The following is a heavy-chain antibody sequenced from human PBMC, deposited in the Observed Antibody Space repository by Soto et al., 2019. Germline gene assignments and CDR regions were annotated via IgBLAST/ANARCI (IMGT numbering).Heavy chain of an antibody. CDR1: GGSFSGYY. CDR2: INHSGST. CDR3: ARLIYYDSSGYLFIGAFDI. D-gene: IGHD3-22*01. V-gene: IGHV4-34*01. J-gene: IGHJ3*02. Sequence: QVQLQQWGAGLLKPSETLSLTCAVYGGSFSGYYWSWIRQPPGKALEWIGEINHSGSTNYNPSLKSRVTISVDTSKNQFSLKLSSVTAADTAVYYCARLIYYDSSGYLFIGAFDIWGQGTMVTVSS.